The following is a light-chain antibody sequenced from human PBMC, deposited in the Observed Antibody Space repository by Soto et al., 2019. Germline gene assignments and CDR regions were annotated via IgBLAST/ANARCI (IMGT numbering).Light chain of an antibody. V-gene: IGKV3D-15*01. Sequence: EVVMTQSPATLSVSPGERATVSCRAIQSVSTNLAWYQQRPGQAPRLLIYDASTRATGIPARFSGSGSGTEFTLTITSLQSEDCGFYYFQQYNNWPRTFGQGTELLIK. J-gene: IGKJ2*01. CDR2: DAS. CDR3: QQYNNWPRT. CDR1: QSVSTN.